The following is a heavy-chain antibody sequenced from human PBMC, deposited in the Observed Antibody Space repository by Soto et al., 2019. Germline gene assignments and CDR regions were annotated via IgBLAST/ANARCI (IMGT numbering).Heavy chain of an antibody. CDR1: GFTFSSYS. CDR2: ISSSSSTI. V-gene: IGHV3-48*02. Sequence: EVQLVESGGGLVQPGGSLRLSCAASGFTFSSYSMNWVRQAPGKVLEWVSYISSSSSTIYYADSVKGRFTISRDNAKNSLYLQMNSLRDEDTAVYYCARDRPIWFGESHGWFDPWGQGTLVTVSS. J-gene: IGHJ5*02. CDR3: ARDRPIWFGESHGWFDP. D-gene: IGHD3-10*01.